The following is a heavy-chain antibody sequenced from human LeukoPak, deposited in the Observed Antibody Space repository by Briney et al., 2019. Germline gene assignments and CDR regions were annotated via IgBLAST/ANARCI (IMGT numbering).Heavy chain of an antibody. CDR1: GFTFSNYE. Sequence: GGSLRLSCAASGFTFSNYEMHWIRQAPGKGLEWVSYISSSGSDIYYADSVKGRFTISRDNAKNSLYLHMNSLRAEDTAVYYCARDYGGSSPFDYWGQGTLVTVSS. V-gene: IGHV3-48*03. CDR2: ISSSGSDI. CDR3: ARDYGGSSPFDY. J-gene: IGHJ4*02. D-gene: IGHD4-23*01.